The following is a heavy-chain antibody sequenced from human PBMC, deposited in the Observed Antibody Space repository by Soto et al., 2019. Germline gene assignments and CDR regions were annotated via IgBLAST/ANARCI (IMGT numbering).Heavy chain of an antibody. J-gene: IGHJ3*02. CDR3: AGDRQFSEKTWAFDI. V-gene: IGHV4-4*02. Sequence: VQLQESGPGLVQPSGTLSLTCAVSGGSVSSGFWWNWVRQPPGKGLEWIGEISPGGKSSYNPSLRSRLTISLDKSKNHFSLNLTSVTAADTAIYLCAGDRQFSEKTWAFDIWGQGTMATVSS. CDR2: ISPGGKS. CDR1: GGSVSSGFW. D-gene: IGHD6-6*01.